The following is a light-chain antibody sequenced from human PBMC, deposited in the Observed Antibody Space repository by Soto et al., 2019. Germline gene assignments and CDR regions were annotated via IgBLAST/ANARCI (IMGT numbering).Light chain of an antibody. J-gene: IGKJ4*01. CDR3: QQRDSTLLT. Sequence: DIQMTPSPSSLSASVGDRVTITCRASQSISSYLNWYQQKPGKAPKLLIYAASSLQSGVPSRFSGSGSGTDFTLTISSLQPEDFATYYCQQRDSTLLTFGGGTKVEIK. CDR1: QSISSY. V-gene: IGKV1-39*01. CDR2: AAS.